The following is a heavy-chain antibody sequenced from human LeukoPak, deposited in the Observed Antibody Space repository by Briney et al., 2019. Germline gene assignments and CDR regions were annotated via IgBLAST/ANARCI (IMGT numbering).Heavy chain of an antibody. CDR1: GGSFSSYY. Sequence: SETLSLTCAVYGGSFSSYYWSWIRQPPGKGLEWIGYIYYSGSTNYNPSLKSRVTISVDTSKNQFSLKLSSVTAADTAAYYCARLQLVTTYNWFDPWGQGTLVTVSS. CDR2: IYYSGST. D-gene: IGHD4-17*01. J-gene: IGHJ5*02. CDR3: ARLQLVTTYNWFDP. V-gene: IGHV4-59*08.